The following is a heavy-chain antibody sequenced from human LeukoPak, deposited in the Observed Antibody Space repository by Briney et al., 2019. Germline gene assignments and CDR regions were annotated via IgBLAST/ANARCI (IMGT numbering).Heavy chain of an antibody. J-gene: IGHJ4*02. D-gene: IGHD3-3*01. Sequence: GGSLRLSCAASGFTLPGHTMTWLRQAPGKGLEWVSIIGGRDDRTYYADFVKGRFTVSRDNSKNILYLQMNNLRAEDTAVYYCAKDPNPLYDLWSGYKWGQGTLVTVSS. CDR2: IGGRDDRT. CDR3: AKDPNPLYDLWSGYK. CDR1: GFTLPGHT. V-gene: IGHV3-23*01.